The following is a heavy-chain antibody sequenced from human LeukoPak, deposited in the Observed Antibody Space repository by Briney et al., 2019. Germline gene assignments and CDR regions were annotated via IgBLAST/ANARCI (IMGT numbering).Heavy chain of an antibody. D-gene: IGHD2-2*01. CDR1: GFTFSTYS. J-gene: IGHJ4*02. Sequence: KPGGSLRLSCAASGFTFSTYSMNWVRQAPGKGLEWVSSISSSSSYIYYADSMKGRFTISRDNAKNSLYLQMNSLRAEDTAVYYCAKAIGYCSSTSCPLDSFDYWGQGTLVTVSS. CDR2: ISSSSSYI. V-gene: IGHV3-21*01. CDR3: AKAIGYCSSTSCPLDSFDY.